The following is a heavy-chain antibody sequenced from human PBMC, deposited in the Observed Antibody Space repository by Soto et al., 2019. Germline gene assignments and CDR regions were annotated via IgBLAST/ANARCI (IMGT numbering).Heavy chain of an antibody. CDR3: ARERPPRYSPWGALEF. J-gene: IGHJ3*01. CDR2: ISYDGSNK. V-gene: IGHV3-30-3*01. CDR1: GFTFSSYA. D-gene: IGHD4-4*01. Sequence: GGSLRLSCAASGFTFSSYAMHWVRQAPGKGLEWVAVISYDGSNKYYADSVKGRFTISRDNSKNTLYLQMNSLRAEDTAVYYCARERPPRYSPWGALEFWGQGTMVTVSS.